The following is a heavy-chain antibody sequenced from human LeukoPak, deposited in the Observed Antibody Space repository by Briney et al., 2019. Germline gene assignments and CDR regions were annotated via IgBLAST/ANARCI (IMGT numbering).Heavy chain of an antibody. CDR1: GFTLSSYA. D-gene: IGHD6-6*01. CDR3: ARAPQARLWNWFDP. Sequence: PGRSLRLSCAASGFTLSSYAMHWVRQAPGKGLEWVAVISYDGSNKYYADSVKGRFTISRDNAKNSLYLQMNSLRAEDTAVYYCARAPQARLWNWFDPWGQGTLVTVSS. V-gene: IGHV3-30-3*01. CDR2: ISYDGSNK. J-gene: IGHJ5*02.